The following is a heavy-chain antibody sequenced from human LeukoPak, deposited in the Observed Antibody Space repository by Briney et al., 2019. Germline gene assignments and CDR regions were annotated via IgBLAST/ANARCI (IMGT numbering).Heavy chain of an antibody. J-gene: IGHJ3*02. V-gene: IGHV3-30*03. CDR3: ARNPPILNAFDI. Sequence: PGGSLRLSCAASGFTFSSYGMHWVRQAPGKGLEWVAVISYDGSNKYYADSVKGRFTISRDNSKNTLYLQMNSLRAEDTAVYYCARNPPILNAFDIWGQGTMVTVSS. CDR2: ISYDGSNK. CDR1: GFTFSSYG.